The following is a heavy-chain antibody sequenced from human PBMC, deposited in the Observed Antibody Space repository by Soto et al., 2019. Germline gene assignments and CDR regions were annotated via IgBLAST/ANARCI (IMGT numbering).Heavy chain of an antibody. CDR1: GYTFTSYG. J-gene: IGHJ5*02. V-gene: IGHV1-18*01. CDR2: ISAYSGNT. CDR3: ARGALTSDYGDYVVWFDP. D-gene: IGHD4-17*01. Sequence: ASVKVSCKASGYTFTSYGISWVRQAPGQGLEWMGWISAYSGNTNYAQKLQGRVTMTTDTSTSTAYMELRSLRSDDTAVYYCARGALTSDYGDYVVWFDPWGQGTLVTVSS.